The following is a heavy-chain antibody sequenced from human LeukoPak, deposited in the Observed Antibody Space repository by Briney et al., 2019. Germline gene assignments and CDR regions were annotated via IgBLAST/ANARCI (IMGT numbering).Heavy chain of an antibody. CDR1: GGSISSGSYY. J-gene: IGHJ4*02. CDR3: ARERGGHYYDSSGYYDY. V-gene: IGHV4-61*02. CDR2: IYTSGST. D-gene: IGHD3-22*01. Sequence: SQTLSLTCTVSGGSISSGSYYWSWIRQPAGKGLEWIGRIYTSGSTNYNPSLKSRVTISVDTSKNQFSLKLSSVTAADTAVYYCARERGGHYYDSSGYYDYWGQGTLVTVSS.